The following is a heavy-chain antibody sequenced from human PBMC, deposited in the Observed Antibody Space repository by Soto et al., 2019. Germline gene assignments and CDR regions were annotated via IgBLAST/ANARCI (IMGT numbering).Heavy chain of an antibody. V-gene: IGHV4-34*01. CDR1: GGSFSGYY. CDR3: ARGRGNTYYDFWSGYYGGDYYYYCTEV. D-gene: IGHD3-3*01. Sequence: PSETRSLTCAVYGGSFSGYYWSWIRQPPGKGLEWIGEINHSGSTNYNPSLKSRVTISVDTSKNQFSLKLSSVTAADTAVYYCARGRGNTYYDFWSGYYGGDYYYYCTEVWGHVNTVNVSS. J-gene: IGHJ6*02. CDR2: INHSGST.